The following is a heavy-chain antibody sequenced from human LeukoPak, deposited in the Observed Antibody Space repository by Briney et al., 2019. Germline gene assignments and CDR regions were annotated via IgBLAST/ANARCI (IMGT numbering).Heavy chain of an antibody. J-gene: IGHJ3*02. CDR1: GFSFSTYW. CDR3: ARLLRYFDWLLFRPGDAFDI. CDR2: IKQDGSEK. D-gene: IGHD3-9*01. Sequence: GGSLRLSCAPSGFSFSTYWMSWVRQAPGKGLEWVANIKQDGSEKYYVDSVKGRFTISRDNAKNSLYLQMNSLRAEDTAVYYCARLLRYFDWLLFRPGDAFDIWGQGTMVTVSS. V-gene: IGHV3-7*03.